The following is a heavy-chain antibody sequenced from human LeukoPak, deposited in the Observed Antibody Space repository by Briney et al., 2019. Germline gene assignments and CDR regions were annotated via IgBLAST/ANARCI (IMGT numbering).Heavy chain of an antibody. CDR1: GGSISSYY. V-gene: IGHV4-59*01. J-gene: IGHJ3*02. CDR3: ARWGAQGAFDI. Sequence: SETLSLTCTVSGGSISSYYWSWIRQPPGKGLEWIGYIYYSGSTNYNPSLKSRVTISVDTSKNQFSLKLSSVTAADTTVYYCARWGAQGAFDIWGQGTMVTVSS. D-gene: IGHD3-16*01. CDR2: IYYSGST.